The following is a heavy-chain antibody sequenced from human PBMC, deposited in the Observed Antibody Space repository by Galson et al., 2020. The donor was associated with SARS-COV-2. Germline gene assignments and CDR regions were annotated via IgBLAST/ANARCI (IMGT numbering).Heavy chain of an antibody. CDR2: IDTTGDT. D-gene: IGHD4-17*01. CDR1: GFTFSNYD. Sequence: GGSLRLSCAASGFTFSNYDMHWVRHVTGKGLEWVSAIDTTGDTYYPGSVKGRFTISRENAMNSLYLQMNSLRAGDTAVYYCARGDYVNNSGTFDLWGQGTMVTVSS. V-gene: IGHV3-13*01. CDR3: ARGDYVNNSGTFDL. J-gene: IGHJ3*01.